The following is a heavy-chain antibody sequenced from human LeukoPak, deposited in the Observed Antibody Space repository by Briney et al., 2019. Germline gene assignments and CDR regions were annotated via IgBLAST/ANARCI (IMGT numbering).Heavy chain of an antibody. D-gene: IGHD3-22*01. CDR3: TRGPMYYYDSSGYSFNWFDP. Sequence: GGSLRLSCTASGFTFGDYAMSWVRQAPGKGLEWVGFIRSKAYGGTTEYAASVKGRFTISRDDSKSIAYLQMNSLKTEDTAVYYCTRGPMYYYDSSGYSFNWFDPWGQGTLVTVSS. CDR1: GFTFGDYA. V-gene: IGHV3-49*04. CDR2: IRSKAYGGTT. J-gene: IGHJ5*02.